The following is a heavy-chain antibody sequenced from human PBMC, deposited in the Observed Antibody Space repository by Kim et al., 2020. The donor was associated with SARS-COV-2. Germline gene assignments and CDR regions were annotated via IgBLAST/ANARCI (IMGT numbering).Heavy chain of an antibody. D-gene: IGHD3-10*01. Sequence: LQSRVTISVDTSKKQFSLKLSSGTAADTAVYYCARSRITMVRGVKNAFDIWGQGTVVTVSS. J-gene: IGHJ3*02. CDR3: ARSRITMVRGVKNAFDI. V-gene: IGHV4-39*01.